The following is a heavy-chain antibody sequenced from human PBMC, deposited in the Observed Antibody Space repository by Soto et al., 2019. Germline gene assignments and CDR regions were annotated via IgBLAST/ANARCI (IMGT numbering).Heavy chain of an antibody. Sequence: QVQLVQSGAEVKKPGASVKVSCKASGYTFTSYGISWVRQAPGQGLEWMGWISAYNGNTNYAQKLQGRVTMTTDTSTSTADMELRSRGSDDTAVEYWARLRLLEGFPYYYYCGMDVWGQGTTVTVAS. CDR2: ISAYNGNT. CDR1: GYTFTSYG. V-gene: IGHV1-18*04. J-gene: IGHJ6*02. CDR3: ARLRLLEGFPYYYYCGMDV. D-gene: IGHD3-3*01.